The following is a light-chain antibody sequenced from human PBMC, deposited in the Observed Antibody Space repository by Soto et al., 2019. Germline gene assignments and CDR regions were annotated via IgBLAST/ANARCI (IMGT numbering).Light chain of an antibody. CDR2: DVS. Sequence: QSALTQPASVSGSPGQSIAISCSGSSSDIINYNYVSWYQQHPGQAPKLMIYDVSNRPSGISNRFSGSKSGNTASLTISGLQAEDEADYYCSSKTSTSTLLFGGGTKLTVL. CDR1: SSDIINYNY. J-gene: IGLJ2*01. CDR3: SSKTSTSTLL. V-gene: IGLV2-14*03.